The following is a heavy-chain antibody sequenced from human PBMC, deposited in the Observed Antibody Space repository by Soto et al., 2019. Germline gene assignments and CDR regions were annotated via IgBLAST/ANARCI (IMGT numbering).Heavy chain of an antibody. V-gene: IGHV3-15*01. D-gene: IGHD3-3*01. CDR3: TASKRFLEWLLYY. J-gene: IGHJ4*02. CDR1: GFTLSNAW. Sequence: GGSLRLSCAASGFTLSNAWMSWVRQAPGKGLEWVGRIKSKPDGGTTDYAAPVKGRFTISRDDSKNTLYLQMNGLKTEDTAVYYCTASKRFLEWLLYYWGLGTLVTVSS. CDR2: IKSKPDGGTT.